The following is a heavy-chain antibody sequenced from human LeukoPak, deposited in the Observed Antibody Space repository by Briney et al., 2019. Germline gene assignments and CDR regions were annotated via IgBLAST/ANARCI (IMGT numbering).Heavy chain of an antibody. CDR3: ARGPYSYDSSGAFDI. J-gene: IGHJ3*02. Sequence: SETLSLTCSVSGGSISLSYYYWGWIRQPPGKALEWIGSVYYSGTTSYNPSLKGRVTISVDMSKNHFSLRLSSVTAADTAMYFCARGPYSYDSSGAFDIWGQGTMVTVSS. D-gene: IGHD3-22*01. V-gene: IGHV4-39*07. CDR2: VYYSGTT. CDR1: GGSISLSYYY.